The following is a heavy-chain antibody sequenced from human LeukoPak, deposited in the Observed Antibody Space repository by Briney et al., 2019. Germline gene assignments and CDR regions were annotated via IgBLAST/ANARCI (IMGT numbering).Heavy chain of an antibody. CDR1: GFTFSNYA. J-gene: IGHJ4*02. CDR3: AKHYDSRAYYCFDY. D-gene: IGHD3-22*01. CDR2: ISGSGGGT. V-gene: IGHV3-23*01. Sequence: GGSLRLSCAASGFTFSNYAMSWVRQAPGKGLEWVSFISGSGGGTDFADSVKGRLTISRDNSKNTLYLQMNSLRAEDTAVYYCAKHYDSRAYYCFDYWGQGALVTVSS.